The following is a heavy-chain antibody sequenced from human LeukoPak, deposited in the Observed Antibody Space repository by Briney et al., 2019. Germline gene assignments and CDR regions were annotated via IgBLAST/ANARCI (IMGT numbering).Heavy chain of an antibody. D-gene: IGHD6-13*01. CDR2: ISGSVGST. CDR1: GFTFSTYA. V-gene: IGHV3-23*01. J-gene: IGHJ4*02. CDR3: AKDLKGSNSYPFDY. Sequence: GGSWRLSCAASGFTFSTYAMSWVRQAPGKGLEWVAAISGSVGSTYYADSVKGRSTISTDNSKNTLYLQMNGLRAEEPAVYYCAKDLKGSNSYPFDYWGQGTLVTVSS.